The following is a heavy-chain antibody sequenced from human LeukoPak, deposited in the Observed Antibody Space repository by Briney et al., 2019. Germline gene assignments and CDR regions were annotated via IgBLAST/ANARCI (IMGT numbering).Heavy chain of an antibody. V-gene: IGHV5-10-1*01. D-gene: IGHD2-8*01. CDR3: ARPMAGSGGYYYYDMDV. Sequence: GESLKISCKGSGYSFTSYWISWVRQMPGKGLEWMGSIDPSDSYANYSPSFQGHVTISADKSISTAYLQWSSLKASDTATYYCARPMAGSGGYYYYDMDVWGQGTTVTVSS. J-gene: IGHJ6*02. CDR1: GYSFTSYW. CDR2: IDPSDSYA.